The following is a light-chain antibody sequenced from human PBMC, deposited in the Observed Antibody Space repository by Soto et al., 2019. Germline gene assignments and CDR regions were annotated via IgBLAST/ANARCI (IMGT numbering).Light chain of an antibody. CDR1: SGSVSTGHF. V-gene: IGLV8-61*01. J-gene: IGLJ1*01. CDR3: VLYMGGGTYV. Sequence: QAVVTQEPSFSVSPGGTVTLTCGLSSGSVSTGHFPSWYQQTPGQAPRTLTYGTNSRSSGVPDRFSGSILGTKAALTIAGAQADDESDYYCVLYMGGGTYVFGAGTKLTVL. CDR2: GTN.